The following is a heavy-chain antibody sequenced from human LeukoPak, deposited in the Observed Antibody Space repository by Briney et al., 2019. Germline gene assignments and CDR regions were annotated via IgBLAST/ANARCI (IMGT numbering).Heavy chain of an antibody. CDR2: IRYDGSIK. CDR1: GFTFSSYG. Sequence: PGGSLRLSCAASGFTFSSYGMHWVRQAPGKRLEWVAFIRYDGSIKYYADSVKGRFTISRDNSKNTLYLQMNSLKAEDTAVCYCAKNWEYIGWFDPWGQGTLVTVSS. CDR3: AKNWEYIGWFDP. D-gene: IGHD2/OR15-2a*01. V-gene: IGHV3-30*02. J-gene: IGHJ5*02.